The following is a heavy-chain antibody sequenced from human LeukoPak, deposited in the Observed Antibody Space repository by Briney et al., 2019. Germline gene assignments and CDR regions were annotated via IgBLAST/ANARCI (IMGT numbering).Heavy chain of an antibody. D-gene: IGHD3-10*01. Sequence: SVKVSCKASGGTFSSYAISWVRQAPGQGLEWMGGIIPIFGTANYAQKFQGKVTITADESTSTAYMELSSLRSEDTAVYYCAVALELYGSGSYNGMDVWGKGTTVTVSS. CDR1: GGTFSSYA. CDR3: AVALELYGSGSYNGMDV. J-gene: IGHJ6*04. CDR2: IIPIFGTA. V-gene: IGHV1-69*01.